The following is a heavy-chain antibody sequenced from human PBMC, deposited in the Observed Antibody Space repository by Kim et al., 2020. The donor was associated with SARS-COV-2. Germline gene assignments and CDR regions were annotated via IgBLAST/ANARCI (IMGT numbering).Heavy chain of an antibody. CDR1: GGSFSGYY. J-gene: IGHJ6*02. V-gene: IGHV4-34*01. D-gene: IGHD3-10*01. CDR2: INHSGST. Sequence: SETLSLTCAVYGGSFSGYYWSWIRQPPGKGLEWIGEINHSGSTNYNPSLKSRVTISVDTSKNQFSLKLSSVTAADTAVYYCARVYYGLYYGMDVWGQGTTVTVSS. CDR3: ARVYYGLYYGMDV.